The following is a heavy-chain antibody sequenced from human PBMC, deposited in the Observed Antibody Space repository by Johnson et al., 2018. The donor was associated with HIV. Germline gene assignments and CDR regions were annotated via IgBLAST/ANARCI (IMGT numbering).Heavy chain of an antibody. CDR3: ARERTTLWFRASGAAFDI. V-gene: IGHV3-33*01. CDR2: IWYDGSNK. CDR1: GFTFSSYG. Sequence: VQLVESGGGVVQPGRSLRLSCAASGFTFSSYGMHWVRQAPGKGLEWVAVIWYDGSNKYYADSVKGRFTISRDNAKNSLYMQMNSLRAEDTAVYYCARERTTLWFRASGAAFDIWGQGTMVTVSA. D-gene: IGHD3-10*01. J-gene: IGHJ3*02.